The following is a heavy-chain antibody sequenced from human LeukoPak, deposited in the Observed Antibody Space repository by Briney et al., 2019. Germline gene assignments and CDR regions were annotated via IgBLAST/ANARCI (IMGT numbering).Heavy chain of an antibody. Sequence: SETLSLTCAVYGGSFSGYYWSWIRQPPGKGLEWIGEINHSGSTNYNPSLKSRVTISVDTSKNQFSLKLSSVTAADTAVYYCARQNIGYCSGGSCYPPDYWGQGTLVTVSS. CDR1: GGSFSGYY. D-gene: IGHD2-15*01. V-gene: IGHV4-34*01. J-gene: IGHJ4*02. CDR2: INHSGST. CDR3: ARQNIGYCSGGSCYPPDY.